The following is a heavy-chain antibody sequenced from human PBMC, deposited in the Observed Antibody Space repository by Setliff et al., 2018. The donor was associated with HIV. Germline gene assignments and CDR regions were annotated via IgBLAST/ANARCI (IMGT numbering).Heavy chain of an antibody. J-gene: IGHJ4*02. CDR1: GFSISSRYY. D-gene: IGHD3-22*01. Sequence: PSETLSLTCDVSGFSISSRYYWGWIRQSPGKGLEWIGNIYHTGSSYYNPSLNDRATISLDTSKNQFSLKLNSVTAADTAVYYRARDVLDLVISVYGFWGQGTLVTVSS. CDR2: IYHTGSS. V-gene: IGHV4-38-2*02. CDR3: ARDVLDLVISVYGF.